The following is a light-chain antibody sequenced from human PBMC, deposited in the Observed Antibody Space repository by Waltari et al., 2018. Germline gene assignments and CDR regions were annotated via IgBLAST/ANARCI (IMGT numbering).Light chain of an antibody. CDR1: SGHSSNV. V-gene: IGLV4-69*01. Sequence: QLVLTQSPSASASLGASVKLTCTLSSGHSSNVIAWLKQQPKKGPRYLMKVNSDGSHNKGDEIPARFSGSSSGAERYLTISSLQSEDEADYYCQTGGHGTWVFGGGTKLTVL. J-gene: IGLJ3*02. CDR3: QTGGHGTWV. CDR2: VNSDGSH.